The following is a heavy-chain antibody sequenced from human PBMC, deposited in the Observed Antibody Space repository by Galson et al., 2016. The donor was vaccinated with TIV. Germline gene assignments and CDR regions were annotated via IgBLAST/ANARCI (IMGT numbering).Heavy chain of an antibody. CDR1: GFTFSNFA. CDR3: AKMDSSGFDYVRRFDF. Sequence: SLRLSCAASGFTFSNFAVSWVRQAPGKGLEWVSAISAGGGRTNYADSVKGRFTISRDNPKNTLYLQMSSLRAEDTAVYFCAKMDSSGFDYVRRFDFWGQGTLATVSS. V-gene: IGHV3-23*01. J-gene: IGHJ4*02. D-gene: IGHD3-22*01. CDR2: ISAGGGRT.